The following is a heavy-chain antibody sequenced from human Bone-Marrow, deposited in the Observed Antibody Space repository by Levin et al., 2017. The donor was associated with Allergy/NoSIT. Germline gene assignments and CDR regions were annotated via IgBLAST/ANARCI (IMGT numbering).Heavy chain of an antibody. CDR3: ARKDITAGYLDN. CDR2: IYYTGSA. J-gene: IGHJ4*02. V-gene: IGHV4-31*03. Sequence: SQTLSLTCTVSGGAMTSGGSYWSWVRQHPGKGLEWIGYIYYTGSAYYNPSLKSRASMSVDTSKNQFSLKLASVTAADTALYYCARKDITAGYLDNWGQGTLVTVSS. D-gene: IGHD2-21*02. CDR1: GGAMTSGGSY.